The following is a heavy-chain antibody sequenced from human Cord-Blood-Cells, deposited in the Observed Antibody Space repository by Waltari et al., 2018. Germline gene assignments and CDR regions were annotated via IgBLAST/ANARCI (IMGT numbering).Heavy chain of an antibody. Sequence: QVQLVQSGAEVKKPGASVKVSCTASGYTFTGYYMHWVRQAPGQGLEWMGRINPNSGGTNYAQKFQGRVTMTRDTSISTAYMELSRLRSDDTAVYYCARNYDILTGYYNWFDPWGQGTLVTVSS. D-gene: IGHD3-9*01. J-gene: IGHJ5*02. CDR2: INPNSGGT. CDR1: GYTFTGYY. V-gene: IGHV1-2*06. CDR3: ARNYDILTGYYNWFDP.